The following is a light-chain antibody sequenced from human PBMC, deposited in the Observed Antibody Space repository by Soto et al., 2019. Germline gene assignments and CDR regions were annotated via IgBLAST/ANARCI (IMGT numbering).Light chain of an antibody. V-gene: IGLV1-44*01. CDR2: YNN. CDR3: AAWDDSLNGWV. Sequence: QSVLTQPPSASGTPGQRVTISCSGSSSNIGSNSVNWYQQLPGTAPKLLIYYNNQRPSGVPDRFSGSKSGTSASLAIRGLQSEDGADYYCAAWDDSLNGWVFGGGTKLTVL. CDR1: SSNIGSNS. J-gene: IGLJ3*02.